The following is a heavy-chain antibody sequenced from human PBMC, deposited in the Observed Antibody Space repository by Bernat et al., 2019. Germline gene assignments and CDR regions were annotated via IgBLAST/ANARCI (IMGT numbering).Heavy chain of an antibody. J-gene: IGHJ4*02. D-gene: IGHD5-12*01. V-gene: IGHV3-48*03. CDR3: AREGIVATIVLGFDY. Sequence: EVQLVESGGGLVQPGGSLRLSCAASGFTFSSYEMNWVRQAPGKGLEWVSYISSSGSTIYYADSVKGRFTISRDNAKNSLYLQMNSLRAEDTAVYYFAREGIVATIVLGFDYWGQGTLVTVSS. CDR2: ISSSGSTI. CDR1: GFTFSSYE.